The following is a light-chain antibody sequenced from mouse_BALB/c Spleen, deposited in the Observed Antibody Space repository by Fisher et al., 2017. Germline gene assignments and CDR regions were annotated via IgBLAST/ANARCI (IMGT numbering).Light chain of an antibody. CDR1: SSVSS. J-gene: IGKJ5*01. V-gene: IGKV4-59*01. CDR2: DTS. CDR3: QQFTSSPST. Sequence: IVLTQTTAIMSASPGEKVTMTCTASSSVSSSYLHWYQQKSGTSPKRWIYDTSKLASGVPARFSGSGSGTSYSLTISSMEAEDAATYYCQQFTSSPSTFGAGTKLELK.